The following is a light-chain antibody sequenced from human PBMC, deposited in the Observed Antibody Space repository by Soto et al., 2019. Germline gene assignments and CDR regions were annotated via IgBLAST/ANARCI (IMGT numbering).Light chain of an antibody. Sequence: DIQMTQSPSSVSASVGDRVTITWRASQAISTWLAWYQQKPGKAPKLLIYAASNLQTGVPSRFSGSGSGTDFTRTISSLQPEDFATYYCQQANSFPRTFGQGTKVEIK. CDR3: QQANSFPRT. CDR1: QAISTW. V-gene: IGKV1D-12*01. J-gene: IGKJ1*01. CDR2: AAS.